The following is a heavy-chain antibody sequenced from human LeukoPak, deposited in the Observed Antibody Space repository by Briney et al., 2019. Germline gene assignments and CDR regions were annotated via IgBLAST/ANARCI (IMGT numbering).Heavy chain of an antibody. CDR2: ISSSSSYI. V-gene: IGHV3-21*01. CDR3: ARDPPSGTTDFQH. Sequence: GGSLRLSCAASGFTFSSYSMNWVRQAPGKGLEWVSSISSSSSYIYYADSVKGRFTISRDNAKNSLYLQMNSLRAEDTAVYYCARDPPSGTTDFQHWGQGTLVTVSS. CDR1: GFTFSSYS. J-gene: IGHJ1*01. D-gene: IGHD1-7*01.